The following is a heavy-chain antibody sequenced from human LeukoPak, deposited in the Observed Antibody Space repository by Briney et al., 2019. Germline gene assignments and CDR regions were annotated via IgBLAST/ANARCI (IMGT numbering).Heavy chain of an antibody. J-gene: IGHJ4*02. CDR3: ASTASDTAMADSYYFDY. Sequence: SVKVSCKASGGTFSSYAISWVRQAPGQGLEWMGGIIPIFGTANYAQKFQGRVTITADKSTSTAYMELSGLRSEDTAVYYCASTASDTAMADSYYFDYWGQGTLVTVSS. V-gene: IGHV1-69*06. D-gene: IGHD5-18*01. CDR1: GGTFSSYA. CDR2: IIPIFGTA.